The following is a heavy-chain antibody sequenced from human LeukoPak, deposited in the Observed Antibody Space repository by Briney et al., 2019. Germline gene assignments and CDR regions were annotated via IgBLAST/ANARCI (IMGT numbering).Heavy chain of an antibody. CDR3: ARLYDSWRNDAFDI. Sequence: GGSLRLSCAASGFTFSSYEMNWVRQAPGKGLEWVSYISSSSSTIYYADSVKGRFTISRDNAKNSLYLQMNSLRAEDTAVYYCARLYDSWRNDAFDIWGQGTMVTVSS. CDR2: ISSSSSTI. D-gene: IGHD3-3*01. CDR1: GFTFSSYE. V-gene: IGHV3-48*01. J-gene: IGHJ3*02.